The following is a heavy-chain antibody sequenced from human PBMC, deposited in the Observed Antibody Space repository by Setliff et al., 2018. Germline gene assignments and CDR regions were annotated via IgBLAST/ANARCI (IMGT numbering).Heavy chain of an antibody. CDR1: GFTFSTYR. J-gene: IGHJ3*01. CDR3: VRDFYDSGNDAFDL. V-gene: IGHV3-33*08. Sequence: GGSLRLSCAASGFTFSTYRMHWVRQAPGKGLEWVAVIWDDGGNKYHADSVKGRFTISRDNSKNTLYLQMDDLSVEDTAMYYCVRDFYDSGNDAFDLWGQGTLVTVSS. CDR2: IWDDGGNK. D-gene: IGHD4-17*01.